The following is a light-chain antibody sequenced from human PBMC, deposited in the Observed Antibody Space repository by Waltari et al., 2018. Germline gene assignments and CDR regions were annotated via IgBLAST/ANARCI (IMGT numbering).Light chain of an antibody. CDR1: SSDVGASNR. J-gene: IGLJ3*02. CDR2: EVS. V-gene: IGLV2-14*01. CDR3: SSYTTYTTLWV. Sequence: QSALTQPASVSGSPGQSITISCTGTSSDVGASNRVSWYQQHPGKAPKLMIYEVSNRPSGLSNRFSGSKSGNTASLTISGLQPEDEADYYCSSYTTYTTLWVFGGGTKLTVL.